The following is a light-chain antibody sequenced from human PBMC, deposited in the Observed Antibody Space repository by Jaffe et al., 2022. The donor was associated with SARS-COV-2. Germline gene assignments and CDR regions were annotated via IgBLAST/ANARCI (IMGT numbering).Light chain of an antibody. J-gene: IGLJ1*01. CDR3: CSYAGRYTYV. CDR1: FSSVGGYNY. CDR2: DVT. Sequence: QSALTQPRSVSGSPGQSVTISCSGSFSSVGGYNYVSWYQQHPGKAPKLMIYDVTKRPSGVPDRFSGSKSGYTASLTISGLQAEDEADYYCCSYAGRYTYVFGTGTKVTVL. V-gene: IGLV2-11*01.